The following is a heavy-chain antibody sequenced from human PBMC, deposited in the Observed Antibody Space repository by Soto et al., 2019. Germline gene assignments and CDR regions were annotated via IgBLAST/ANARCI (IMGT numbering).Heavy chain of an antibody. J-gene: IGHJ4*02. Sequence: GGSMRLSCAASGFTFSSYGMHWVRQAPGKGLEWVAVISYDGSNKYYADSVKGRFTISRDNSKNTLYLQMNSLRAEDTAVYYCASPSSSWANWGQGTLVTVSS. CDR1: GFTFSSYG. CDR2: ISYDGSNK. V-gene: IGHV3-30*03. CDR3: ASPSSSWAN. D-gene: IGHD6-13*01.